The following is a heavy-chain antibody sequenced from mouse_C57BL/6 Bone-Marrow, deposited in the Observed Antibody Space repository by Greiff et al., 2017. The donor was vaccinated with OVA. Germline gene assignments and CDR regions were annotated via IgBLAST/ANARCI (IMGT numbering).Heavy chain of an antibody. CDR3: ARHEDYGSSRFAY. J-gene: IGHJ3*01. D-gene: IGHD1-1*01. Sequence: EVQLVESGGGLVQPGGSLKLSCAASGFTFSDYYMYWVRQTPEKRLEWVAYISNGGGSTYYPDTVKGRFTISRDNAKNTLYLQMSRLKSEDTAMYYCARHEDYGSSRFAYWGQGTLVTVSA. V-gene: IGHV5-12*01. CDR2: ISNGGGST. CDR1: GFTFSDYY.